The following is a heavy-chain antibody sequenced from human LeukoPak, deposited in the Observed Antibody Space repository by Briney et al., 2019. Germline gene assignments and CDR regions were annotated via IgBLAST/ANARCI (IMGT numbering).Heavy chain of an antibody. Sequence: PGGSLRLSCAASGFTVSSNYMSWVRQAPGKGLEWVSVIYSGGSTYYADSVKGRFTISRDNSKNTLYHQMNSLRAEDTAVYYCARDALIAAAGTGNYWGQGTLVTVSS. D-gene: IGHD6-13*01. CDR1: GFTVSSNY. V-gene: IGHV3-66*02. CDR2: IYSGGST. J-gene: IGHJ4*02. CDR3: ARDALIAAAGTGNY.